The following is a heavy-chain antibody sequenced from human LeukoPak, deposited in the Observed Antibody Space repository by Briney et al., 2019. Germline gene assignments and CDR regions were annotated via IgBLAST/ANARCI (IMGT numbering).Heavy chain of an antibody. D-gene: IGHD6-19*01. CDR1: GFIFSSYA. Sequence: GGSLRLSCAASGFIFSSYAMSWVRQAPGKGLEWVSVISGSGDKTYYVDSVKGRFTISRDNSKNTLYLQMNSLRAEDTAVYYRARDGWAGTHEITYWGQGTLVTVSS. V-gene: IGHV3-23*01. CDR3: ARDGWAGTHEITY. J-gene: IGHJ4*02. CDR2: ISGSGDKT.